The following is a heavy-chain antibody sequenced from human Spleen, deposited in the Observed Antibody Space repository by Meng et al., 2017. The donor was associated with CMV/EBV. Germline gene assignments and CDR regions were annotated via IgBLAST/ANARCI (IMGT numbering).Heavy chain of an antibody. CDR2: ISSSGSTI. V-gene: IGHV3-48*03. Sequence: GESLKISXXASGFPFNTYEMNWVRQAPGXGLEWXSYISSSGSTIYXADSXXGRFTFSRDNAKNSLYVQMNRLXAXDKAVYYCARMYYYDSSRGMDVWGQGTTVTVSS. CDR3: ARMYYYDSSRGMDV. J-gene: IGHJ6*02. CDR1: GFPFNTYE. D-gene: IGHD3-22*01.